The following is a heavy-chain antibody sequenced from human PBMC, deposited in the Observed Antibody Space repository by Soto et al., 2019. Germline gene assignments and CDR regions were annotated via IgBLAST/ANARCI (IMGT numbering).Heavy chain of an antibody. CDR2: IKQDGSEK. Sequence: EVQLVESGGGLVQPGGSLRLSCAASGFTFSSYWMSWVRQAPGKGLEWVANIKQDGSEKYYVDSVKGRFTISRDNAKNSLYLQMNSLRAEDTAVYYCARLIGYSSGWYVGAFDFWGQGTLVTVSS. D-gene: IGHD6-19*01. V-gene: IGHV3-7*01. CDR3: ARLIGYSSGWYVGAFDF. CDR1: GFTFSSYW. J-gene: IGHJ4*02.